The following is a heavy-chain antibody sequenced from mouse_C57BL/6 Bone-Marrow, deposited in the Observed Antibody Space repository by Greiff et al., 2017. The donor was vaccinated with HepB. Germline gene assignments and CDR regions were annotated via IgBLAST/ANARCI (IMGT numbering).Heavy chain of an antibody. CDR1: GFTFSDYY. D-gene: IGHD1-1*01. Sequence: EVKLVESEGGLVQPGSSMKLSCTASGFTFSDYYMAWVRQVPEKGLEWVANINYDGSSTYYLDSLKSRFIISRDNAKNILYLQMSSLKSEDTATYYCARSTVVEPLYWYFDVWGTGTTVTVSS. J-gene: IGHJ1*03. V-gene: IGHV5-16*01. CDR2: INYDGSST. CDR3: ARSTVVEPLYWYFDV.